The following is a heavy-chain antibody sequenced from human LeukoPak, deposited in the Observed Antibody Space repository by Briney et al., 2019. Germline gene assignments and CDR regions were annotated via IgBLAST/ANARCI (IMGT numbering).Heavy chain of an antibody. V-gene: IGHV3-74*01. CDR3: ARAVRTYDSSGDYLDAFDI. CDR2: ITSDGSST. J-gene: IGHJ3*02. D-gene: IGHD3-22*01. CDR1: GFTFSTYW. Sequence: PGGSLRLSCAASGFTFSTYWVHWVHQAPGKGLAWVSRITSDGSSTSYADSVKGRFTISRDNTKNTLYLQMKSLRAEDTAVYYCARAVRTYDSSGDYLDAFDIWGQGTMVTVSS.